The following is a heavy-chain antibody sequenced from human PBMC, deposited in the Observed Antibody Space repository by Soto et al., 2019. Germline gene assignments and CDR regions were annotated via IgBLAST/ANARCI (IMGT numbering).Heavy chain of an antibody. CDR1: GYTFTSYD. J-gene: IGHJ6*03. V-gene: IGHV1-8*01. D-gene: IGHD3-3*01. Sequence: ASVKVSCKASGYTFTSYDINWVRQATGQGLEWMGWKNPNSGNTGYAQKFQGRVTMTRNTSISTAYMELSSLRSEDTAVYYCARVAWGGYDFWSGYYMDYYYYMDVWGKGTTVTVSS. CDR2: KNPNSGNT. CDR3: ARVAWGGYDFWSGYYMDYYYYMDV.